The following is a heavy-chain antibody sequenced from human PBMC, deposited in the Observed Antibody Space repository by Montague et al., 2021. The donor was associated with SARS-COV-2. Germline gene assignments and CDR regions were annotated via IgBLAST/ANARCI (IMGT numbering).Heavy chain of an antibody. D-gene: IGHD4-17*01. CDR2: INHSGST. V-gene: IGHV4-34*01. Sequence: SETLSLTCAVYGESFSGYYWSWIRQPPGKGLEWIGEINHSGSTNXNPSLKSRVTISVDTSKNQFSLQLSSVTAADTAVYYCARGSTVTHYWGQGTLVTVSS. J-gene: IGHJ4*02. CDR3: ARGSTVTHY. CDR1: GESFSGYY.